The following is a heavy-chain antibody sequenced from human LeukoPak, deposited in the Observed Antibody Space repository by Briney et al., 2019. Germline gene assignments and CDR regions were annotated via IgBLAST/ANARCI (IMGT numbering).Heavy chain of an antibody. V-gene: IGHV4-39*07. Sequence: SETLSLTCTVSGGSISSSSYYWGWIRQPSGKGLEWIGSIYYSGSTYYNPSLKSRVTILVDTSKNQFSLKLSSVTAADTAVYYCARRRAQMVYAGYAFDIWGQGTMVTVSS. CDR1: GGSISSSSYY. CDR2: IYYSGST. D-gene: IGHD2-8*01. CDR3: ARRRAQMVYAGYAFDI. J-gene: IGHJ3*02.